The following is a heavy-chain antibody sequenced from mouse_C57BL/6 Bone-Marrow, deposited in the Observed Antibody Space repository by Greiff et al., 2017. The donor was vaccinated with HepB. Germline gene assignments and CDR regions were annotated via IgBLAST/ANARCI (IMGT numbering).Heavy chain of an antibody. CDR1: GFTFTDYY. V-gene: IGHV7-3*01. J-gene: IGHJ1*03. D-gene: IGHD5-1*01. CDR2: IRNKANGYTT. Sequence: EVQVVESGGGLVQPGGSLSLSCAASGFTFTDYYMSWVRQPPGKALEWLGFIRNKANGYTTEYSASVKGRFTISRDNSQSILYLQMNALRAEDSATYYGARYVTTEVPYWYFDVWGTGTTVTVSS. CDR3: ARYVTTEVPYWYFDV.